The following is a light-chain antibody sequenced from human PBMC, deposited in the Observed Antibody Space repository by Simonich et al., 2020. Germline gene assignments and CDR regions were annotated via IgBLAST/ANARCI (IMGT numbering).Light chain of an antibody. CDR2: EGR. Sequence: QSALTQPASVSGSPGQSITISCTGTSSDVGGSNYVSWYQQHPGKAPKLMIYEGRKRPSGVSNRFSGSKSGNTASLTISGLQAEDEADYYCCSYAGSSTFVVFGGGTKLTVL. CDR1: SSDVGGSNY. CDR3: CSYAGSSTFVV. V-gene: IGLV2-23*03. J-gene: IGLJ2*01.